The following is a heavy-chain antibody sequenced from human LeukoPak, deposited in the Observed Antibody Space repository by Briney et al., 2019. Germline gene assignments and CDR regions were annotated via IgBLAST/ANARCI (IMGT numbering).Heavy chain of an antibody. CDR1: GYSISTGYC. Sequence: SETLSLTCSVSGYSISTGYCWGWIRQPPGKGLEWIGSICHSGSTYYNPSLKSRVTISVDTSKNQFSLKLSSVTAADTAVYYCARADPISPGLFDFWGQGTLVTVS. CDR3: ARADPISPGLFDF. D-gene: IGHD2-2*02. CDR2: ICHSGST. V-gene: IGHV4-38-2*02. J-gene: IGHJ4*02.